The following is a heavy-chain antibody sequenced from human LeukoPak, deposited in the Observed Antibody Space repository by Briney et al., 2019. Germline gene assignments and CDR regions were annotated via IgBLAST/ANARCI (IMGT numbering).Heavy chain of an antibody. D-gene: IGHD2-8*02. Sequence: GGSPRLSCAASGFAFSSYSMNWVRQAPGKGLEWVSYISSSSTISYADSVKGRFTISRDNAKNSLYLQMNSLRAEDTAVYYCARDTGYAFDIWGQGTMVTVSS. J-gene: IGHJ3*02. CDR3: ARDTGYAFDI. CDR2: ISSSSTI. CDR1: GFAFSSYS. V-gene: IGHV3-48*01.